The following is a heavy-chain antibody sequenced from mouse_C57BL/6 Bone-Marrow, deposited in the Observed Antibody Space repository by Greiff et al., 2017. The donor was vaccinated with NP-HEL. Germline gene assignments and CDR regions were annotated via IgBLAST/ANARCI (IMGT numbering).Heavy chain of an antibody. Sequence: EVKLVESGGGLVKPEGSLKLSCAASGFTFSSYAMSWVRQTPEKRLEWVATISDGGSYTYYPDNVKGRFTISRDNAKNNLYLQMSHLKSEDTAMYYCARGGLDYAMDYWGQGTSVTVSS. CDR1: GFTFSSYA. CDR2: ISDGGSYT. V-gene: IGHV5-4*03. CDR3: ARGGLDYAMDY. D-gene: IGHD3-1*01. J-gene: IGHJ4*01.